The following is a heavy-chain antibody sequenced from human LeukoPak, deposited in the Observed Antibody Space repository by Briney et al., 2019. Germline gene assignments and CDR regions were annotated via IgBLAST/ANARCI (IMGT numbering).Heavy chain of an antibody. CDR3: ARVLQVITWKDAFDI. J-gene: IGHJ3*02. D-gene: IGHD3-16*01. CDR2: IIPIFGTA. CDR1: GVTFSSYA. V-gene: IGHV1-69*06. Sequence: GASVKVSCKASGVTFSSYAIIWVRQAPGQGLEWMGGIIPIFGTANYAQKFQGRVTITADKSTSTAYMELSSLRSEDTAVYYCARVLQVITWKDAFDIWGQGTMVTVSS.